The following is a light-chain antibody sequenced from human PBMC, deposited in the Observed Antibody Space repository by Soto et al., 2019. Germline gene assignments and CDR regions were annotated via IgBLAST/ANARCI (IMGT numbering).Light chain of an antibody. CDR3: PQTYYPPPS. CDR1: QTISTF. V-gene: IGKV1-39*01. Sequence: DIQLTQSPSSLSASVGDRVSITCRTSQTISTFLNWYHHRPGQAPKLLIYSIYNVQSGVPSRFSGGGACTEFTLTISSLQPEDFGSYSCPQTYYPPPSFGGGPRVQIK. J-gene: IGKJ4*01. CDR2: SIY.